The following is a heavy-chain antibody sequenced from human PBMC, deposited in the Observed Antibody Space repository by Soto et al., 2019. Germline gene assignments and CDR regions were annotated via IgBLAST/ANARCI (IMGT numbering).Heavy chain of an antibody. CDR1: GFTFSTYA. V-gene: IGHV3-23*01. J-gene: IGHJ4*02. Sequence: GGSLRLSCAASGFTFSTYAMIWVRQAPGKGLEWVSTISGSGGSTYYADSVKGRFTISRDNSMNTLYLQMNSLRAEDTAVYYCAKDQGSSWYEIDYWGQGTLVTVSS. CDR2: ISGSGGST. D-gene: IGHD6-13*01. CDR3: AKDQGSSWYEIDY.